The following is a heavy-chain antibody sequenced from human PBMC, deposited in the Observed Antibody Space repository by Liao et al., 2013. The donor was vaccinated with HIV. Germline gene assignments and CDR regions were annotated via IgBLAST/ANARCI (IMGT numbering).Heavy chain of an antibody. D-gene: IGHD6-13*01. Sequence: QLQLQESGPGLVKPSETLSLTCTVSGDSISRSSYYWGWIRLTPGKGLQWLGSAFSTGRPFYNPSLQSRLSISVDTSKNQCSLRLTSVTAADSAVYFCTRGRRYESSLTWFDPWGQGAQVTVAS. CDR3: TRGRRYESSLTWFDP. CDR1: GDSISRSSYY. V-gene: IGHV4-39*07. J-gene: IGHJ5*02. CDR2: AFSTGRP.